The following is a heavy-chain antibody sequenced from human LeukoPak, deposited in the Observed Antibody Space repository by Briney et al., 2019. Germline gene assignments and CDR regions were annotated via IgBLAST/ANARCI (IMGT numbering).Heavy chain of an antibody. V-gene: IGHV4-59*01. CDR3: ARLLGRVADEYYYYGMDV. D-gene: IGHD2-15*01. J-gene: IGHJ6*04. CDR2: IYYSGST. Sequence: SETLSLTCAVSGGSISSYYWSWIRQPPGKGLEWIGYIYYSGSTNYNPSLKSRVTISVDTSKNQFSLKLSSVTAADTAVYYCARLLGRVADEYYYYGMDVWGKGTTVTVSS. CDR1: GGSISSYY.